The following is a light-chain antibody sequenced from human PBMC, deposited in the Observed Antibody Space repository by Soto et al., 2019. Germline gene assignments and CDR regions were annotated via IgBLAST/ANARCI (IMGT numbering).Light chain of an antibody. CDR2: GAS. CDR3: QQFGRSPT. J-gene: IGKJ1*01. CDR1: QSVSSSN. Sequence: EIVLTQSPGTLSLSPGERGTLSCRASQSVSSSNLAWYQQRPGQAPRLLIYGASSRATGIPDRFSGSGSGTDFTLTISRLEPEDFAVYYCQQFGRSPTFGQGTKVEVK. V-gene: IGKV3-20*01.